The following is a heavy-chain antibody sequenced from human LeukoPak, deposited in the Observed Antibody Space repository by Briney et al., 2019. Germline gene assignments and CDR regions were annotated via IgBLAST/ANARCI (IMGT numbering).Heavy chain of an antibody. D-gene: IGHD3-10*01. CDR3: ARGLHPPGSGSYFGADWFDP. CDR1: GYTFTSYG. J-gene: IGHJ5*02. V-gene: IGHV1-18*01. Sequence: ASVKVSCKASGYTFTSYGISWVRQAPGQGLEWMGWISAYNGNTNYAQKLQGRVTMTRDMSTSTVYMELSSLRSDDTAVYYCARGLHPPGSGSYFGADWFDPWGQGTLVTVSS. CDR2: ISAYNGNT.